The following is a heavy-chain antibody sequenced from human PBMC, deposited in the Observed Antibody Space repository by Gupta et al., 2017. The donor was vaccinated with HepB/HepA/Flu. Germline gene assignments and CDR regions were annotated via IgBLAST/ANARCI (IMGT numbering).Heavy chain of an antibody. V-gene: IGHV4-34*01. D-gene: IGHD3-3*01. CDR2: INHSGST. Sequence: QVQLQQWGAGLLKPSETLSLTCAVYGGSFSGYYWSWIRQPPGKGLEWIGEINHSGSTNYNPSLKSRVTISVDTSKNQFSLKLSSVTAADTAVYYCAISEMDYDFWSGLRAFDIWGQGTMVTVSS. J-gene: IGHJ3*02. CDR1: GGSFSGYY. CDR3: AISEMDYDFWSGLRAFDI.